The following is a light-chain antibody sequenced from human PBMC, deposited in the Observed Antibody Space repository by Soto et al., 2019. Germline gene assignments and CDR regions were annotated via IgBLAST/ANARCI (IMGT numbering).Light chain of an antibody. J-gene: IGLJ1*01. CDR1: SNDVGGYNY. CDR3: SSCTSSSPYV. Sequence: QSVLTQPASVSGSPGQSITISCTGTSNDVGGYNYVSWYQHHPGKAPKLMIYEVSNRPSGVSNRFSGSKSGNTASLTISGLQAEDEGDYYCSSCTSSSPYVFGTGTKVTVL. V-gene: IGLV2-14*01. CDR2: EVS.